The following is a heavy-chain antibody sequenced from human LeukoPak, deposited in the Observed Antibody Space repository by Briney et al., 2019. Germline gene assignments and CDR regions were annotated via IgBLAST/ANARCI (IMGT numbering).Heavy chain of an antibody. CDR2: IYTSGST. CDR1: GGSISSGSYY. CDR3: ARALSADAFDI. V-gene: IGHV4-61*02. J-gene: IGHJ3*02. Sequence: SETLSLTRTVSGGSISSGSYYWSWIRQPAGKGLEWIGRIYTSGSTNYNPSLKSRVTISVDTSKNQFSLKLSSVTAADTAVYYCARALSADAFDIWGQGTMVTVSS.